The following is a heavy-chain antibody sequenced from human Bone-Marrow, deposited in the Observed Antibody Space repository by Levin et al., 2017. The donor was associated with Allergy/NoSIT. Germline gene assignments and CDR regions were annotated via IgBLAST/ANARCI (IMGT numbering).Heavy chain of an antibody. V-gene: IGHV3-23*01. Sequence: ETLSLTCAASGFTFSSYAMSWVRQAPGKGLEWVSAISGSGGSTYYADSVKGRFTISRDNSKNTLSLQMNSLRAEDTAVYYCAKEIKVFGVVTFENWGQGTLVTVSS. CDR3: AKEIKVFGVVTFEN. D-gene: IGHD3-3*01. J-gene: IGHJ4*02. CDR1: GFTFSSYA. CDR2: ISGSGGST.